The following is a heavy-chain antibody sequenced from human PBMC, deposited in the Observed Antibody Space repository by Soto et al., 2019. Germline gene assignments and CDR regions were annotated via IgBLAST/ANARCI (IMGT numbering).Heavy chain of an antibody. V-gene: IGHV3-20*01. D-gene: IGHD3-3*01. CDR2: INWNGGST. Sequence: GGSLRLSCAASGFTFDDYGMSWVRQAPGKGLEWVSGINWNGGSTGYADSVKGRFTISRDNAKNSLYLQMNSLRAEDTALYHCARDRVINYDFWSGYYSLGLMDVWGKGTTVTVSS. CDR1: GFTFDDYG. J-gene: IGHJ6*04. CDR3: ARDRVINYDFWSGYYSLGLMDV.